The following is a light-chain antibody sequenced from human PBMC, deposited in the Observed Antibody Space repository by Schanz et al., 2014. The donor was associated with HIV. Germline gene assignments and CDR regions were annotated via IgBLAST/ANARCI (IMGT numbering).Light chain of an antibody. V-gene: IGLV2-14*02. CDR1: SSDVGSYNL. CDR3: SSYAGSNNFV. CDR2: EGI. J-gene: IGLJ1*01. Sequence: QSALTQPASVSGSPGQSITISCTGPSSDVGSYNLVSWYQHHPGKAPKLMIYEGIKRPSGVPDRFSGSKSGNTASLTVFGLQAEDEADYYCSSYAGSNNFVFGTGTKLTVL.